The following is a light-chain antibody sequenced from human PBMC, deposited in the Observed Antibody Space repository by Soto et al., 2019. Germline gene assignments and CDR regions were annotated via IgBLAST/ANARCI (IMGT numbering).Light chain of an antibody. Sequence: QSVLNRPVSGSGFPGESISIFCTGTSSDVGGYNYVSWYQQHPGKAPKLMIYDVSNRPSGVSNRFSGSKSGNTASLTISGPQAEDEADYYCSSYTSSSTFYVFGTGTKVTVL. CDR1: SSDVGGYNY. V-gene: IGLV2-14*01. J-gene: IGLJ1*01. CDR3: SSYTSSSTFYV. CDR2: DVS.